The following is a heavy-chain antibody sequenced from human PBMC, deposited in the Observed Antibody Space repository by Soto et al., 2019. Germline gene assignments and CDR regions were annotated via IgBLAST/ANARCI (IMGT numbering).Heavy chain of an antibody. CDR1: GGSFSSSTYY. Sequence: QLQLQESGPGLVKPSETLSLTCTVSGGSFSSSTYYWGWIRQPPGKGLEWIGSMYSGGNTYYNPYLKSRVTVSVDTSKNHLSLKLTSVTAADTAMYYCARQPYDSTGYYYGAWGQGTLVTVSS. CDR3: ARQPYDSTGYYYGA. CDR2: MYSGGNT. D-gene: IGHD3-22*01. J-gene: IGHJ5*02. V-gene: IGHV4-39*01.